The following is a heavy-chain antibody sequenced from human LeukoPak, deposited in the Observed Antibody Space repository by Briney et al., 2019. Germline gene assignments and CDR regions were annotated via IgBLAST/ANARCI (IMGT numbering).Heavy chain of an antibody. CDR2: ISGSGGST. D-gene: IGHD1-26*01. Sequence: GASLRLSCAASGFTFSSYAMSWVRQAPGKGLEWVSAISGSGGSTCYADSVKGRFTISRDNSKNTLYLQMNSLRAEDTAVYYCAKGVGATYYYYYGMDVWGQGTTVTVSS. CDR1: GFTFSSYA. CDR3: AKGVGATYYYYYGMDV. J-gene: IGHJ6*02. V-gene: IGHV3-23*01.